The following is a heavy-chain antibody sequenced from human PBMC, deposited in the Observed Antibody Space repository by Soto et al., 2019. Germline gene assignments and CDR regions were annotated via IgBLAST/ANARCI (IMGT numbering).Heavy chain of an antibody. CDR3: AREWDNKSEHSSGWYDDF. J-gene: IGHJ4*02. D-gene: IGHD6-19*01. CDR1: GYTFSSYG. CDR2: IRGYSALS. V-gene: IGHV1-18*01. Sequence: QVQLVQSGAEVKKPGASVKVSCKASGYTFSSYGISWVRQAHGQGLESMGWIRGYSALSYYAQEFQGRVTMTTDTSTNTVYMELRSLRSDDTAVYYCAREWDNKSEHSSGWYDDFWGQGTLVTVSS.